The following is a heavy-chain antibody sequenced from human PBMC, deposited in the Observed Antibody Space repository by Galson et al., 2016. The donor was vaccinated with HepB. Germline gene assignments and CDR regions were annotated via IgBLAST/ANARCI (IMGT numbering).Heavy chain of an antibody. CDR1: GGSISSSSYY. D-gene: IGHD5-18*01. CDR2: IYYSGST. J-gene: IGHJ5*02. V-gene: IGHV4-39*01. Sequence: ETLSLTCTVSGGSISSSSYYWGWIRQPPGKGLEWIGSIYYSGSTYYNPSLKSRVTISVDTSKNQFSLKRSSVTAADTAVYYCARHLKIQLWLRGNWFDPWGQGTLVTVSS. CDR3: ARHLKIQLWLRGNWFDP.